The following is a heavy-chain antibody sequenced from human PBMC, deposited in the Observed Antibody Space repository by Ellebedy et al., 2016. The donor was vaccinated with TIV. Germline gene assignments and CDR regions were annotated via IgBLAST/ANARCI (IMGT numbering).Heavy chain of an antibody. V-gene: IGHV3-33*01. CDR3: AREVGGGGAY. Sequence: GESLKISXAASGFTFSSYGMHWVRQAPGKGLEWVAVIWYDGSNKYYADSVKGRFTISRDNSKNSLYLQMNSLRPEDTAVYYCAREVGGGGAYWGQGTLVTVSS. CDR2: IWYDGSNK. CDR1: GFTFSSYG. J-gene: IGHJ4*02. D-gene: IGHD2-21*01.